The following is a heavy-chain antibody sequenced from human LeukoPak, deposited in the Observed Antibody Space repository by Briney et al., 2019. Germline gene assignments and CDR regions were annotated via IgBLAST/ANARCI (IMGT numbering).Heavy chain of an antibody. CDR3: ARGTGTTAYFDY. J-gene: IGHJ4*02. D-gene: IGHD1-1*01. CDR2: ISSSSSYT. CDR1: GFTFSDYY. Sequence: PGGSLRLSCEASGFTFSDYYMSWVRQAPGKGLEWVSYISSSSSYTKYADSVKGRFTISSDSAKNSLYLQVNSLRAEDTAVYYCARGTGTTAYFDYWGQGTLVTVSS. V-gene: IGHV3-11*06.